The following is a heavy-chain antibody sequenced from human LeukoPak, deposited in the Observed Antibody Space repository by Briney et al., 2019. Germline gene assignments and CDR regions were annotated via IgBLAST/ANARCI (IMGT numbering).Heavy chain of an antibody. D-gene: IGHD1-26*01. CDR3: ARDLSFGSLDF. Sequence: GGSLRLSCAASGFTLSNHGMHWVPHSPGKGLEWVALIWYDGSKENYADSVKGRFTISRDMSKNTLNLQMNSLRVEDTAVFYCARDLSFGSLDFRGQGTLVTVSS. CDR1: GFTLSNHG. CDR2: IWYDGSKE. V-gene: IGHV3-33*01. J-gene: IGHJ4*02.